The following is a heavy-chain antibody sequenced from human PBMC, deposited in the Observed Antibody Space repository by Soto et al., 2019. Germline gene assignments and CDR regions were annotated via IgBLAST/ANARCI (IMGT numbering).Heavy chain of an antibody. CDR2: IIPIFGTA. V-gene: IGHV1-69*13. CDR3: ARVDGPYSGSSNNYYYYGMDV. CDR1: GGTFSSYA. Sequence: GASVKVSCKASGGTFSSYAISWVRQAPGQGLEWMGGIIPIFGTANYAQKFQGRVAITADESTSTAYMELSSLRSEDTAVYYCARVDGPYSGSSNNYYYYGMDVWGQGTTVTVYS. D-gene: IGHD1-26*01. J-gene: IGHJ6*02.